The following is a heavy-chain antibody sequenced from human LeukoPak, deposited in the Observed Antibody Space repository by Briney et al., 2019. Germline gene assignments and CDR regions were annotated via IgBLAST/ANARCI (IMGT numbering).Heavy chain of an antibody. CDR3: ERAGTVVVAENWFDP. Sequence: SVKVSCKASGGTFSSYAISWVRQAPGQGLEWMGRIIPILGIVNYAQKFQGRVTITADKSTSTAYMELSSLRSEDTAVYYCERAGTVVVAENWFDPWGQGTLVTVSS. V-gene: IGHV1-69*04. CDR1: GGTFSSYA. J-gene: IGHJ5*02. D-gene: IGHD2-15*01. CDR2: IIPILGIV.